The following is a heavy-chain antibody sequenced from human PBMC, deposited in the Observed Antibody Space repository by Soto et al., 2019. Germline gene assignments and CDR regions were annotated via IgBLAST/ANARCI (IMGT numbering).Heavy chain of an antibody. Sequence: ASVKVSCKASGYTFTSYAMHWVRQAPGQRLAWMGWINAGNGNTKYSQKFQGRVTITRDTSASTAYMELSSLRSEDTAVYYCAGTQRVYYYYGMDVWGQGTTVTVPS. V-gene: IGHV1-3*01. D-gene: IGHD1-1*01. J-gene: IGHJ6*02. CDR2: INAGNGNT. CDR3: AGTQRVYYYYGMDV. CDR1: GYTFTSYA.